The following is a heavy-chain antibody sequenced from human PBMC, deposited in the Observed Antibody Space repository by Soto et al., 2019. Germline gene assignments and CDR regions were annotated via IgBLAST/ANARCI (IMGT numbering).Heavy chain of an antibody. V-gene: IGHV3-23*01. CDR3: VLGPPYYVDS. Sequence: EGPLLESGGGWVQTGGSLRLSFAAAGFTFSSDAMSWVRQAPGKGLEWVSAISGSCGSTYYANSVKCRFTISRDNSKNTLYPQMNSLSAEDKTVYYCVLGPPYYVDSWGQGTLVTVS. CDR1: GFTFSSDA. J-gene: IGHJ4*02. D-gene: IGHD3-10*01. CDR2: ISGSCGST.